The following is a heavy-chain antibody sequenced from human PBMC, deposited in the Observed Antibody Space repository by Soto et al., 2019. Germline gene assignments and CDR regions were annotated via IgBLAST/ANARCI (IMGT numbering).Heavy chain of an antibody. Sequence: QVQLVESGGGVVQPGRSLRLSCAASGFTFSSYAMHWVRQAPGKGLECVAVISYDGSNKYYADSVKGRFTISRDNSKNPLYLQMNSLRAEDTAVYYCARDRPGKDIVVVPAAIFDYWGQGTLVTVSS. CDR1: GFTFSSYA. V-gene: IGHV3-30-3*01. CDR2: ISYDGSNK. CDR3: ARDRPGKDIVVVPAAIFDY. D-gene: IGHD2-2*01. J-gene: IGHJ4*02.